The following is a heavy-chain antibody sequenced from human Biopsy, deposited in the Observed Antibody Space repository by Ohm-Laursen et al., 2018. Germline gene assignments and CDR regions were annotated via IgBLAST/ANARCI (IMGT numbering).Heavy chain of an antibody. CDR1: GGSSSNSG. D-gene: IGHD2/OR15-2a*01. CDR3: ARTSIMGV. CDR2: SIPMLGIA. J-gene: IGHJ6*02. Sequence: GASVKVSCKASGGSSSNSGITWVRQAPGQGLEWMGRSIPMLGIANYAQKFLDRLTITSDKFTRTAYMELSSLRSEDTAVYYCARTSIMGVWGQGTTVTVSS. V-gene: IGHV1-69*04.